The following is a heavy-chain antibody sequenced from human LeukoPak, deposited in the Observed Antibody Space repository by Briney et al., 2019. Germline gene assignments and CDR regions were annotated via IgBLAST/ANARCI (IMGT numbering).Heavy chain of an antibody. Sequence: IARDGGAKFYADSVKGRFTLSRDNSKNMFFLQMNFLTVEDTAIYYCAREATWGQWYFDHWGQGTPVTVSS. D-gene: IGHD6-19*01. V-gene: IGHV3-30*03. CDR2: IARDGGAK. J-gene: IGHJ4*02. CDR3: AREATWGQWYFDH.